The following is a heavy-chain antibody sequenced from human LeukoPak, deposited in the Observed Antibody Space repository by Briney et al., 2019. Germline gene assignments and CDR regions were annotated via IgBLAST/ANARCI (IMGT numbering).Heavy chain of an antibody. CDR1: GFTLSSHS. D-gene: IGHD2-21*02. V-gene: IGHV3-48*02. J-gene: IGHJ4*02. Sequence: GGSLRLSCAASGFTLSSHSMNWARQAPGKGLXXXSXISTSSSKIYYADSVKGRFTISRDNAKNSLYLQMNSLRDEDTAVYYCARSDCGGDCYLIDYWGQGTLVTVSS. CDR2: ISTSSSKI. CDR3: ARSDCGGDCYLIDY.